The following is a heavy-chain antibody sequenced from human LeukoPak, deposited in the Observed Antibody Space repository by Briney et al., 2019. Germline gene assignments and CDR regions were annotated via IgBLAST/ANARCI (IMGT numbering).Heavy chain of an antibody. D-gene: IGHD3-10*01. CDR2: ISGSGGST. V-gene: IGHV3-23*01. CDR1: GFTFSSYA. CDR3: AKVGSPTRRYYFDY. J-gene: IGHJ4*02. Sequence: GGSLRLSCAASGFTFSSYAMSWVRQAPGKGLEWVSAISGSGGSTYYADSVKGRFTISRDNSMNTLYLQMNSLRAEDTAVYYCAKVGSPTRRYYFDYWGQGTLVTVSS.